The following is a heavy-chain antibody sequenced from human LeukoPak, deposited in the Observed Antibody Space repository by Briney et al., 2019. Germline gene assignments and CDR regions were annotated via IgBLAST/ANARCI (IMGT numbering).Heavy chain of an antibody. V-gene: IGHV1-2*02. D-gene: IGHD3-3*01. CDR1: GYTFTGYY. Sequence: ASVKVSCKASGYTFTGYYMHWVRQAPGQGLEWMGWINPNSGGTNYAQKFQGRVTMTRDTSISTAYMELGRLRSDDTAVYYCASAIFGVVINLFDYWGQGTLVTVSS. CDR2: INPNSGGT. CDR3: ASAIFGVVINLFDY. J-gene: IGHJ4*02.